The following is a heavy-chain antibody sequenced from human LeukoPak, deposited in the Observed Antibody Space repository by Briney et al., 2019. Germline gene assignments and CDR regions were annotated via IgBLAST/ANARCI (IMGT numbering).Heavy chain of an antibody. V-gene: IGHV3-9*01. CDR3: ARGSTVTVYWYFDF. CDR2: INWDSGSI. J-gene: IGHJ2*01. Sequence: GGSLRLSCAASGFSFDHYAMHWVRQAPGKGLEWVSGINWDSGSIQYADSVKGRFTIFRDNAKNSLYLQMNSLTPEDAALYYCARGSTVTVYWYFDFWGRGTLVTVSS. CDR1: GFSFDHYA. D-gene: IGHD4-17*01.